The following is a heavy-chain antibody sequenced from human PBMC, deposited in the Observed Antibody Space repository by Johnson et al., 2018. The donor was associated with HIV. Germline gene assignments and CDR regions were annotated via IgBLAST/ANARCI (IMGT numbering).Heavy chain of an antibody. Sequence: VQLVESGGGVVQPGGSLRLSCAASGFTFSSYWMSWVRQAPGKGPEWISYIRTSSSTIYYADSVKGRFTISRDNSKNTLYLQMNSLRAEDTAVYYCAKGKSGSYWIGGDAFDIWGQGTMVTVSS. D-gene: IGHD1-26*01. CDR2: IRTSSSTI. V-gene: IGHV3-48*01. CDR3: AKGKSGSYWIGGDAFDI. CDR1: GFTFSSYW. J-gene: IGHJ3*02.